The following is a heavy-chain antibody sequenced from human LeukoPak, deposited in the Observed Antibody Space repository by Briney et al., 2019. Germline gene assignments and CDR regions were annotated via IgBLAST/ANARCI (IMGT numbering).Heavy chain of an antibody. CDR3: ARGPIVGITETKGYFDY. J-gene: IGHJ4*02. D-gene: IGHD1-7*01. CDR2: IGTAADT. Sequence: GGSLRLSCAASGFTFSSYDMHWVRQAIGRGLEWVSSIGTAADTYYPGSVKGRFTIPRENGKNSLYLQMNSLRAGDTAVYYCARGPIVGITETKGYFDYWGQGILVTVSS. V-gene: IGHV3-13*01. CDR1: GFTFSSYD.